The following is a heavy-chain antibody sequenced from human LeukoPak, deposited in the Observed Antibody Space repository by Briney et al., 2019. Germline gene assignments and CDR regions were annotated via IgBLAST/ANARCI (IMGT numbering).Heavy chain of an antibody. Sequence: GGSLRLLCAASGPPLTRNWRSWLRQAPGRGLEWVANINQASPETYYVDSVKGRFTVPRDNPKNLLYLHMNSLGLEDTAVYYCARIHYWRFEFWGQGTVVTVSA. V-gene: IGHV3-7*01. CDR1: GPPLTRNW. D-gene: IGHD3-3*01. CDR3: ARIHYWRFEF. CDR2: INQASPET. J-gene: IGHJ4*02.